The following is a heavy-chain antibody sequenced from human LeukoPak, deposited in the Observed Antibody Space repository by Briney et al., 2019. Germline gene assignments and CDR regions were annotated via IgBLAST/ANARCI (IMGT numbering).Heavy chain of an antibody. CDR1: GYTFTSYA. Sequence: SVKVSCKASGYTFTSYAISWVRQAPGQGLEWMGGIIPIFGTANYAQKFQGRVTITADKSTSTAYMELSSLRSEDTAVYYCARRRMIDSSSWYYFDYWGQGTLVTVSS. CDR3: ARRRMIDSSSWYYFDY. V-gene: IGHV1-69*06. J-gene: IGHJ4*02. D-gene: IGHD6-13*01. CDR2: IIPIFGTA.